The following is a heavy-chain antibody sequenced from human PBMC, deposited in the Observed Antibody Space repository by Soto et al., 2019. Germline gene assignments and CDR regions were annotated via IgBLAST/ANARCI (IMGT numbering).Heavy chain of an antibody. CDR3: AKGFRGGPEWGSGDY. V-gene: IGHV3-23*01. Sequence: EVQLLESGGGLVQPGGSLRLSCAASGFTFSSYAMSWVRQAPGKGLEWVSAISGSGGSTYYADSVKGRFTISRDNSKNTLYQQMNSLRAEDTAVYYCAKGFRGGPEWGSGDYWGQGTLVTVSS. CDR2: ISGSGGST. D-gene: IGHD3-10*01. J-gene: IGHJ4*02. CDR1: GFTFSSYA.